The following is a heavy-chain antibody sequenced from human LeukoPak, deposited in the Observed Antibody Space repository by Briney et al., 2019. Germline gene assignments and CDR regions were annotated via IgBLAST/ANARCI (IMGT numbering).Heavy chain of an antibody. CDR3: TRESGPYCPFGY. Sequence: SGTLSLTCGVSGGSITSTNWWGWVRQPPGQGLEWIGEISLTGRTNYNPSLIGRVIMSLDESRNQLSLTLTSVTAADTAMYYCTRESGPYCPFGYWGQGTLVVVPS. V-gene: IGHV4-4*02. J-gene: IGHJ4*02. CDR2: ISLTGRT. CDR1: GGSITSTNW. D-gene: IGHD1-26*01.